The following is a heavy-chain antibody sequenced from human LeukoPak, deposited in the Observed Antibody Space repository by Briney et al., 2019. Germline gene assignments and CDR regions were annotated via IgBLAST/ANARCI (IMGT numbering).Heavy chain of an antibody. V-gene: IGHV4-34*01. CDR1: GGSSSGYY. CDR3: ARRPPYYYGSGSKDYFDY. D-gene: IGHD3-10*01. J-gene: IGHJ4*02. CDR2: INHSGST. Sequence: SETLSLTCAVYGGSSSGYYWSWIRQPPGKGLEWIGEINHSGSTNYNPSLKSRVTISVDTSKNQFSLKLSSVTAADTAVYYCARRPPYYYGSGSKDYFDYWGQGTLVTVSS.